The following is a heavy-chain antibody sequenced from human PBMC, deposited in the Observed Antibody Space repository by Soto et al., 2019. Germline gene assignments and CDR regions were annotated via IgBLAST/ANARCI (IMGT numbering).Heavy chain of an antibody. V-gene: IGHV1-69*08. D-gene: IGHD1-1*01. CDR1: GGTFSSYT. CDR3: AREGRGVTPTGY. Sequence: QVQLVQSGAEVKKPGSSVKVSCKASGGTFSSYTISWVRQAPGQGLEWMGRIIPILGIANYAQKFQGRVTLTADKSTSTAYMELSSLRSEDTAVYYCAREGRGVTPTGYWGQGTLVTVSS. J-gene: IGHJ4*02. CDR2: IIPILGIA.